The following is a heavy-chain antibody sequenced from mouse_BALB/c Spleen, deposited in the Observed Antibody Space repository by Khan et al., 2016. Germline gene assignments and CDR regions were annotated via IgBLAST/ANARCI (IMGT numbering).Heavy chain of an antibody. D-gene: IGHD1-1*01. V-gene: IGHV1-7*01. CDR1: GYTFTDYW. J-gene: IGHJ3*01. CDR2: INPNTGYT. Sequence: QVQLQQSGAELAKPGASVKMSCKASGYTFTDYWMHWVKQRPGQGLEWIGYINPNTGYTEYNQKFKDKATLTADKSSSTAYMQLSSLTSEDSAVYYGARWSYYYGSSYGWFAYWGQGTLVTVSA. CDR3: ARWSYYYGSSYGWFAY.